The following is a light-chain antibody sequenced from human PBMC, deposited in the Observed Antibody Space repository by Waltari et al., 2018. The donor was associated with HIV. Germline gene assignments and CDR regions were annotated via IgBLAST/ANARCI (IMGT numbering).Light chain of an antibody. CDR1: RNAVGGFTD. CDR3: CSYSSSGTVL. Sequence: LTQPASIAGSFGQSGNTSCLGSRNAVGGFTDVSWYQQSPDKAPRLVIYDVSNRPSGVSGRCAGSKSGSAASLTISGLQPEDEADYYCCSYSSSGTVLFGGGTRLTVL. J-gene: IGLJ2*01. V-gene: IGLV2-14*03. CDR2: DVS.